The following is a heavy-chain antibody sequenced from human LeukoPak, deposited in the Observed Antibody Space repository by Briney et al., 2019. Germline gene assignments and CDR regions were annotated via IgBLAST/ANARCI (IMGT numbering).Heavy chain of an antibody. D-gene: IGHD2-21*02. CDR1: GYTFTSYG. Sequence: GASVKVSCAASGYTFTSYGISWVRQAPGQGLEWMGWISAYNGNTNYAQKLQGRVTMTTDTSTSTAYMELSSLRSEDTAVYYCAAVTAPSDYYYYMDVWGKGTTVTVSS. CDR2: ISAYNGNT. CDR3: AAVTAPSDYYYYMDV. J-gene: IGHJ6*03. V-gene: IGHV1-18*01.